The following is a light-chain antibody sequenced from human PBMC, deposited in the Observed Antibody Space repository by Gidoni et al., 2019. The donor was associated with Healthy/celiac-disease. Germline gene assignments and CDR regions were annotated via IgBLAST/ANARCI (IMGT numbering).Light chain of an antibody. CDR1: QSVSSY. CDR2: DAS. J-gene: IGKJ3*01. V-gene: IGKV3-11*01. CDR3: QQRSNWPGT. Sequence: EIVLTQSPANPSLPQGERATLSCRASQSVSSYLAWYQQKPGQAPRLLIYDASNRATGIPARFSGSGSGTDFTLTISSLEPEDFAVYYCQQRSNWPGTFGPGTKVEIK.